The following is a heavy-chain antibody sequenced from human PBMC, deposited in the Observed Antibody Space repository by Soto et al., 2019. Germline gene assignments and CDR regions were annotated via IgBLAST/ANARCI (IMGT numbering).Heavy chain of an antibody. V-gene: IGHV3-23*01. CDR3: ARITRS. CDR2: LSGDGKAT. Sequence: EVRLLESGGGLVQPGGSLRLSCAASGLTVGSSAMTWARQAPGKGLEWISSLSGDGKATYYADSVKGRFTISRDISKNTLFLQMDSLRVEDTAIYFCARITRSWGQGTRSPSPQ. D-gene: IGHD3-3*01. CDR1: GLTVGSSA. J-gene: IGHJ5*02.